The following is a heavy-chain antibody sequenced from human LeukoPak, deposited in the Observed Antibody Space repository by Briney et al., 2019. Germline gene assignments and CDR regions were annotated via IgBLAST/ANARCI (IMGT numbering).Heavy chain of an antibody. CDR3: AKGRTGIQLWGFRAIDY. J-gene: IGHJ4*02. Sequence: GGSLRLSCAASGFIFRNYGMSWVRQAPGKGLEWVSAVDTSGTSTYYADSVKGRFTTSRDNSRNTVYLQMNSLRADDTAVYYCAKGRTGIQLWGFRAIDYWGQGTLVTVSS. D-gene: IGHD5-18*01. CDR2: VDTSGTST. CDR1: GFIFRNYG. V-gene: IGHV3-23*05.